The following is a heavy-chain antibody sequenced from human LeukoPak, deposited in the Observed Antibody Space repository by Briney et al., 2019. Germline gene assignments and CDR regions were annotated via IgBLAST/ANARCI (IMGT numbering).Heavy chain of an antibody. V-gene: IGHV4-38-2*02. CDR3: ARSPPAWYSSGWYVRNRPADI. CDR1: GYSISSGYY. J-gene: IGHJ3*02. Sequence: PSETLSLTCTVSGYSISSGYYWGWIRQPPGKGLEWIGSIYHSGSTNYNPSLKSRVAISVDTSKNQFSLKLSSVTAADTAVYYCARSPPAWYSSGWYVRNRPADIWGQGAMVTVSS. D-gene: IGHD6-19*01. CDR2: IYHSGST.